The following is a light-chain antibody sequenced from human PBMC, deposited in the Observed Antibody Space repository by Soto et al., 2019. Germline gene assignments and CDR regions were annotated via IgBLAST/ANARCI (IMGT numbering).Light chain of an antibody. Sequence: QSALTQPASLSGSPGQSITISCAGTSSDIGGSKYVSWYQQHPGKAPKLIIYEVTDRPSGVCARFSGSKSGNTASLTFSGLQAEDEADYYCSSKRSSDTLYVFGTGTKLTV. V-gene: IGLV2-14*01. CDR1: SSDIGGSKY. CDR3: SSKRSSDTLYV. CDR2: EVT. J-gene: IGLJ1*01.